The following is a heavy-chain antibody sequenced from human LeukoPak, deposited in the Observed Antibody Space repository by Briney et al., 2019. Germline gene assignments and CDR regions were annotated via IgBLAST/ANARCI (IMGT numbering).Heavy chain of an antibody. CDR1: GFTFGDYA. J-gene: IGHJ6*02. Sequence: PGGSLRLSCTASGFTFGDYAMSWFRQAPGKGLEWVGFIRSKAYGGTTEYAATVKGRFTISRDDSKSIAYLQMNSLRAEDTAVYYCAREAPTNYYDSSGYYNYYYYYGMDVWGQGTTVTVSS. V-gene: IGHV3-49*03. D-gene: IGHD3-22*01. CDR2: IRSKAYGGTT. CDR3: AREAPTNYYDSSGYYNYYYYYGMDV.